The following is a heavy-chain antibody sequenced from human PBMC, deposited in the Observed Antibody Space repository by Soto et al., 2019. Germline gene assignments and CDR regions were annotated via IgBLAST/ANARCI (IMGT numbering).Heavy chain of an antibody. J-gene: IGHJ4*02. Sequence: QVQLQESGPGLVKPSQTLSLTCTVSGGSISSGAYYWSWIRQHPGKGLEWIGHIYYSGSTYFNPSPKSRVTISVDTSKNQFSLKLSSVTAADTAVYYCARQGGDGVDYWGQGTLVTVSS. V-gene: IGHV4-31*03. CDR2: IYYSGST. CDR1: GGSISSGAYY. CDR3: ARQGGDGVDY. D-gene: IGHD3-16*01.